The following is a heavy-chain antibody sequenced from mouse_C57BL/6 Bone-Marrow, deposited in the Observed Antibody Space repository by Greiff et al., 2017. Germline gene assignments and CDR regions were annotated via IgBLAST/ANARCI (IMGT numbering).Heavy chain of an antibody. CDR1: GFSFTTYA. Sequence: EVQLVESGGGLVQPKGSLKLSCAASGFSFTTYAMNWVRQAPGQGLEWVARIRRKSNNYATYHADSVKDRFTISRDDSESMLYRQMNTLKTEDTAMYDCVGGYYCGSEGYVDVWGTGTTVTVSS. D-gene: IGHD1-1*01. CDR2: IRRKSNNYAT. J-gene: IGHJ1*03. CDR3: VGGYYCGSEGYVDV. V-gene: IGHV10-1*01.